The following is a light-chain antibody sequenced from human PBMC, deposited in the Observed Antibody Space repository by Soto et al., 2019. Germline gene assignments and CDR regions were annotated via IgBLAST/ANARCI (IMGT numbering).Light chain of an antibody. CDR1: QSLSSRS. J-gene: IGKJ1*01. CDR2: AAS. CDR3: QQYGRSAWT. V-gene: IGKV3-20*01. Sequence: EIVLTQSPGTLSLSPGERATLSCRASQSLSSRSLAWYQQKPGQAPRLLIYAASSRATGVPDRFSGRGSGTDFTLTISRLEPEDSAVYYCQQYGRSAWTFGQGTKVDIK.